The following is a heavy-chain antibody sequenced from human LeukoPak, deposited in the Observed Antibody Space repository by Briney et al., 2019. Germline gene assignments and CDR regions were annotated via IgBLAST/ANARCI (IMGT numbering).Heavy chain of an antibody. V-gene: IGHV1-18*01. Sequence: GASVKVSCKASGYTFTSSGISWVRQAPGQGLEWMGWISAYSGNTNYAQKLQGSVTMTTDTSTSTAYMELRSLRSDDTAVYYCARTFPTPYYYDSRGYPRPFDYWGQGTLVTVSS. CDR3: ARTFPTPYYYDSRGYPRPFDY. J-gene: IGHJ4*02. CDR2: ISAYSGNT. CDR1: GYTFTSSG. D-gene: IGHD3-22*01.